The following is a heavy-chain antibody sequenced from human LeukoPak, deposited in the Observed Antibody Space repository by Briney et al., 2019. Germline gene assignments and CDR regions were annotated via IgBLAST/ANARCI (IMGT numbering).Heavy chain of an antibody. CDR3: TRDRDDYVWGSYRYYYYYYMDV. D-gene: IGHD3-16*02. CDR2: IRSKAYGGTT. CDR1: GFTFGDYA. V-gene: IGHV3-49*04. J-gene: IGHJ6*03. Sequence: GGSLRLSCTASGFTFGDYAMSWVRQAPGKGLEWVGFIRSKAYGGTTEYAASVKGRFTISRDDSKSIAYLQMNSLKTEDTAVYYCTRDRDDYVWGSYRYYYYYYMDVWGKGTTVTISS.